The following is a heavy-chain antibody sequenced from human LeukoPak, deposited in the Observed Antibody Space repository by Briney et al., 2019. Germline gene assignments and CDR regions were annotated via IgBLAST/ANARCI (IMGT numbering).Heavy chain of an antibody. CDR1: GFTFSSYA. V-gene: IGHV3-74*01. J-gene: IGHJ5*02. CDR2: TNSDGSST. CDR3: AGRYDSSEDVGP. Sequence: PGGSLRLSCAASGFTFSSYAMSWVRQAPGKGLVWVSRTNSDGSSTSYADSVKGRFTISRDNAKNTLYLQMNSLRVEDTAVYYCAGRYDSSEDVGPWGQGTLVTVSS. D-gene: IGHD3-22*01.